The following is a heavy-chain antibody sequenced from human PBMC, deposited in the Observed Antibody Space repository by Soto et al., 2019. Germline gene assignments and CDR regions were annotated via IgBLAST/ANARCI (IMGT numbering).Heavy chain of an antibody. V-gene: IGHV3-15*01. CDR3: TTDCSSPRCYGDGAFDI. J-gene: IGHJ3*02. Sequence: EVQLVEYGGGLVKPGGSLRLSCEGSGFIFSNVWMSWVRQAPGKGLEWVGRVKTKIDGGTVDYAAPVKGRFTISRDDSKNTLYLQMNSLKTEDTAVYYCTTDCSSPRCYGDGAFDIWGQGTMVTVSS. CDR1: GFIFSNVW. D-gene: IGHD2-2*01. CDR2: VKTKIDGGTV.